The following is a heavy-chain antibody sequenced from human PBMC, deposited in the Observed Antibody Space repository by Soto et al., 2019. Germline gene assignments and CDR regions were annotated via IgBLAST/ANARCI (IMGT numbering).Heavy chain of an antibody. CDR1: GFTFSSYS. CDR2: ISSSSSIT. D-gene: IGHD3-16*02. Sequence: EVQLVESGGGLVQPGGSLRLSCAASGFTFSSYSMNWVRQAPGKGLEWVSYISSSSSITYYADSVKGRFTISRDNAKNSLYLQMNSLRDEDTAVYYCAMDPRSIVRENTPKCDPWGQGTLVTVAS. V-gene: IGHV3-48*02. J-gene: IGHJ5*02. CDR3: AMDPRSIVRENTPKCDP.